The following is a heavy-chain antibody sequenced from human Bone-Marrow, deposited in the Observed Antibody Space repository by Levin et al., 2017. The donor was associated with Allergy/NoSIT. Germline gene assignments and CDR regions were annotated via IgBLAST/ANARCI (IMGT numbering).Heavy chain of an antibody. CDR3: AKSLVVVAATHRRHSY. V-gene: IGHV3-23*01. D-gene: IGHD2-15*01. J-gene: IGHJ4*02. CDR2: ISGSGGST. Sequence: GGSLRLSCAASGFTFSSYAMSWVRQAPGKGLEWVSAISGSGGSTYYADSVKGRFTISRDNSKNTLYLQMNSLRAEDTAVYYCAKSLVVVAATHRRHSYWGQGTLVTVSS. CDR1: GFTFSSYA.